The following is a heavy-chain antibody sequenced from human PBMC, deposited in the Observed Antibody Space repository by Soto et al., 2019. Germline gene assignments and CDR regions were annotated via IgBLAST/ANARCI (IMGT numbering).Heavy chain of an antibody. V-gene: IGHV1-69*06. Sequence: QVYLVQSGAEVKKPGSSVKISCKASGVIFSSNTINWVRQAAGQGLEWMGGIIPLFGTANYAEKFKGRVTITADKSTKTEYMELTSLRSEDTAVYYCASKAACGGDCYAFDSWGQGTLVTVSS. CDR2: IIPLFGTA. CDR3: ASKAACGGDCYAFDS. CDR1: GVIFSSNT. D-gene: IGHD2-21*02. J-gene: IGHJ4*02.